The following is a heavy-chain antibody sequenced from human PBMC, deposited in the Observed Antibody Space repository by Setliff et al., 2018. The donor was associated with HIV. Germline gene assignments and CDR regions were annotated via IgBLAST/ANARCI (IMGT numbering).Heavy chain of an antibody. Sequence: GGSLRLSCAASGFTFSSYTMNWVRQAPGKGLEWVSSISSSSSYIYYADSVKGRFTISRDNAKNSLYLQMNSLRVEDAAVYYCATDCAVVGGTGSLDSWGQGTLVTVSS. CDR3: ATDCAVVGGTGSLDS. CDR2: ISSSSSYI. J-gene: IGHJ4*02. D-gene: IGHD1-26*01. CDR1: GFTFSSYT. V-gene: IGHV3-21*04.